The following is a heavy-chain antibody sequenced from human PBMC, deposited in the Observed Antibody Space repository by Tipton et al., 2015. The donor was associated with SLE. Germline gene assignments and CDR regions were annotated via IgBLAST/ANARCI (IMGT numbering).Heavy chain of an antibody. CDR3: ARLGGRGRYKAY. V-gene: IGHV4-59*08. CDR2: IYYSGST. D-gene: IGHD1-26*01. CDR1: GGSISSHY. J-gene: IGHJ4*02. Sequence: LRLSCTVSGGSISSHYWSWIRQPPGKGLEWIAYIYYSGSTNYNPSLKSRVTISVDTSKNQFSLKLTSVTAADTAVYYCARLGGRGRYKAYWGQGTLVTVSS.